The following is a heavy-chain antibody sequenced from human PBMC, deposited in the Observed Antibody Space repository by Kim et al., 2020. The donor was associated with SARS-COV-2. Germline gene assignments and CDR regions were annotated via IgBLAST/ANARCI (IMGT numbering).Heavy chain of an antibody. CDR3: ARDSAHYGDFYFDY. Sequence: SETLSLTCTVSGGSLSDYYWSWIRQPPGKGLEWIGYVYHSGSTNYNPSLKSRVTISVDTSKKQFSLKLSSVTAADTAVYYCARDSAHYGDFYFDYWGQGALVTVSS. D-gene: IGHD4-17*01. V-gene: IGHV4-59*01. CDR1: GGSLSDYY. J-gene: IGHJ4*02. CDR2: VYHSGST.